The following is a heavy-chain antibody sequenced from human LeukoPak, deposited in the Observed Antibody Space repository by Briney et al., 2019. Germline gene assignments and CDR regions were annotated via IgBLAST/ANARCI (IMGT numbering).Heavy chain of an antibody. Sequence: GGSLRLSCAASGFTFSSYAMSWVRQAPGKGLEWVSAISGSGGSTYYADSVKGRFTISRDNAKNSLYLQMNSLRAEDTAVYYCAREGIAAAGTDYYYYMDVWGKGTTVTVSS. CDR1: GFTFSSYA. V-gene: IGHV3-23*01. CDR2: ISGSGGST. J-gene: IGHJ6*03. CDR3: AREGIAAAGTDYYYYMDV. D-gene: IGHD6-13*01.